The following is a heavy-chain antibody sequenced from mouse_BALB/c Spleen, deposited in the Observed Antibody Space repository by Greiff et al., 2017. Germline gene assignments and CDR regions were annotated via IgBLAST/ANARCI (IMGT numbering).Heavy chain of an antibody. CDR3: TRSRNYADN. J-gene: IGHJ2*01. D-gene: IGHD6-5*01. V-gene: IGHV1S81*02. CDR2: INPSNGGT. Sequence: QVQLQQSGAELVKPGASVKLSCKASGYTFTSYYMYWVKQRPGQGLEWIGEINPSNGGTNFNEKFKSKATLTVDKSSSTAYMQLSSLTSEDSAVYYCTRSRNYADNWGQGTTLTVSS. CDR1: GYTFTSYY.